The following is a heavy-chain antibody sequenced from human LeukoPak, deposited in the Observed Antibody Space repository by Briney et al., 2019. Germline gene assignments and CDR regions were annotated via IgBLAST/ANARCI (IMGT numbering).Heavy chain of an antibody. J-gene: IGHJ4*02. V-gene: IGHV3-23*01. D-gene: IGHD1-26*01. CDR3: AKILRNSGSYYGGFDY. CDR2: ISGSGGST. CDR1: GFTFSSYA. Sequence: GGSLRLSCAASGFTFSSYAMSWVRQAPGNGLEWVSAISGSGGSTYYADSVKGRFTISRDNSKNTLYLQMNSLRAEDTAVYYCAKILRNSGSYYGGFDYWGQGTLVTVSS.